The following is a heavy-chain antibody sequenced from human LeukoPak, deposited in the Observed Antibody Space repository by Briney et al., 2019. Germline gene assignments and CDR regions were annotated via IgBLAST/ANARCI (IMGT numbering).Heavy chain of an antibody. CDR1: GYTFTSNY. CDR2: IYPRDGST. J-gene: IGHJ4*02. Sequence: ASVKVSCKASGYTFTSNYIHWVREAPGQGLEWMGMIYPRDGSTSYAQKFQGRVTVTRDTSTSTVHMELSGLRSEDTAVYYCARDQEGFDYWGQGTLVTVSS. V-gene: IGHV1-46*01. CDR3: ARDQEGFDY.